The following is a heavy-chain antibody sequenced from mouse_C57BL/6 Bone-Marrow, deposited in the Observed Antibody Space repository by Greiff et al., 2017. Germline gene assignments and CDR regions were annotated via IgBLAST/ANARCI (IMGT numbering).Heavy chain of an antibody. V-gene: IGHV1-55*01. CDR3: ARGVTTSPFDAMDY. D-gene: IGHD2-1*01. Sequence: QVQLQQPGAELVKPGASVKMSCKASGYTFTSYWITWVKQRPGQGLEWIGDIYPGSGSTNYNEKFKSKATLTVDTSSSTAYMQLSSLTSEDSAVYYGARGVTTSPFDAMDYWGQGTSVTVSS. J-gene: IGHJ4*01. CDR2: IYPGSGST. CDR1: GYTFTSYW.